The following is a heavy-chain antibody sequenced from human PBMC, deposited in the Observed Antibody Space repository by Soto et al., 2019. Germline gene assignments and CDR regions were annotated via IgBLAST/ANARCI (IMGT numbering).Heavy chain of an antibody. CDR2: IFHDGTA. CDR3: ARLVYETRLNYMYFDF. D-gene: IGHD3-10*01. Sequence: SETLSLTCAVSGVSISSGNWWTWVRQTPQRGLECIGEIFHDGTANYYPSFERRVAISVDTSKNQFSLKLTYVTAADTAIYFCARLVYETRLNYMYFDFWGQGALVTV. J-gene: IGHJ4*02. V-gene: IGHV4-4*02. CDR1: GVSISSGNW.